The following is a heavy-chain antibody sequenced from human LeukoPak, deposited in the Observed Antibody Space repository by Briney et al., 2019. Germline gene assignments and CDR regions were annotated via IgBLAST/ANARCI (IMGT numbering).Heavy chain of an antibody. CDR3: AKRCDYDFWICYYYDAFDI. J-gene: IGHJ3*02. CDR2: IYPGDSDT. D-gene: IGHD3-3*01. V-gene: IGHV5-51*01. CDR1: GYSFTSYW. Sequence: GEPLKSSCQGSGYSFTSYWIGWVRPRPGKGLEWMGIIYPGDSDTRYSPSFQGQVTISADKSISTAYVQWSSLKAADTVMYYCAKRCDYDFWICYYYDAFDIWGQGTMVSVSS.